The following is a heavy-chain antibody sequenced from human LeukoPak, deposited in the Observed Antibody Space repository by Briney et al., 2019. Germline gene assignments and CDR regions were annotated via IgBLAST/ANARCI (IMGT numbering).Heavy chain of an antibody. D-gene: IGHD5-18*01. V-gene: IGHV3-23*01. Sequence: QPGGSLRLSCAASGFTFSSYAMSWVRQAPGKGLEWVSAISGSGGSTYYADSVKGRFTISRDNSKNTLYLQMNSLRAEDSAVYYCAKDFFVDTDEPDYWGQGTLVTVSS. J-gene: IGHJ4*02. CDR1: GFTFSSYA. CDR2: ISGSGGST. CDR3: AKDFFVDTDEPDY.